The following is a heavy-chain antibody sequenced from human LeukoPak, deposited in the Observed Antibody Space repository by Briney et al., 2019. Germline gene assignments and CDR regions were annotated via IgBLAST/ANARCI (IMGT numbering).Heavy chain of an antibody. D-gene: IGHD6-19*01. Sequence: GSLRLSCAASGFTFRSYEMTWVRQAPGKGLEWVSYISGSGSTIYCTDSVKGRFTISRDNAKNSLYLQMNSLRAEDTAVYYCAGLVLDYWGQGTLVTVSS. CDR2: ISGSGSTI. J-gene: IGHJ4*02. CDR3: AGLVLDY. V-gene: IGHV3-48*03. CDR1: GFTFRSYE.